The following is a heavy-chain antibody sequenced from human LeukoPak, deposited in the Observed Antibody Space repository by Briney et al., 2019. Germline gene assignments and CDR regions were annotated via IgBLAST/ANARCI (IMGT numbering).Heavy chain of an antibody. J-gene: IGHJ3*02. D-gene: IGHD3-10*01. CDR3: ATVMVRGVIMTSHAFDI. Sequence: GASVKVSCKVSGYTLTELSMHWVRQAPGKGLEWMGGFDPEDGETIYAQKFQGRVTMTEDTSTDTAYMELSSLRSEDTAVYYCATVMVRGVIMTSHAFDIWGQGTMVTVSS. V-gene: IGHV1-24*01. CDR2: FDPEDGET. CDR1: GYTLTELS.